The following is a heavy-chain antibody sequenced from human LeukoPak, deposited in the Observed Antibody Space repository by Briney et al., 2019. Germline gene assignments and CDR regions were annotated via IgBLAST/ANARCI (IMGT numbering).Heavy chain of an antibody. CDR1: GFTFSSYE. V-gene: IGHV3-48*03. CDR3: ATYYYGSGSDY. Sequence: PGGSLRLSCAASGFTFSSYEMNWVRQAPGKGLKWVSYISSSGSTIYYADSVKGRFTISRDNAKNSLYLQMNSLRAEDTAVYYCATYYYGSGSDYWGQGTLVTVSS. D-gene: IGHD3-10*01. J-gene: IGHJ4*02. CDR2: ISSSGSTI.